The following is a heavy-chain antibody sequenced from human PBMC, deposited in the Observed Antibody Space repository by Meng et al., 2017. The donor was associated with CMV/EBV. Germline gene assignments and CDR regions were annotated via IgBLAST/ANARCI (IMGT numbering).Heavy chain of an antibody. D-gene: IGHD2-2*01. CDR2: IRYDGSNK. Sequence: GRSLILSFAASGFTFSSYGMHWVRQAPGKGLEWVAFIRYDGSNKYYADSVKGRFTISRDNSKNTLYLQMNSLRAEDTAVYYCAKDRCSSTSCYFSFDYWGQGTLVTVSS. CDR1: GFTFSSYG. CDR3: AKDRCSSTSCYFSFDY. V-gene: IGHV3-30*02. J-gene: IGHJ4*02.